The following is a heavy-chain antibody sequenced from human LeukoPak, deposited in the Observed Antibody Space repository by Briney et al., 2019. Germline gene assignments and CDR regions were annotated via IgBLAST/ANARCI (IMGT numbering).Heavy chain of an antibody. D-gene: IGHD2-2*01. CDR2: ISGSAGST. J-gene: IGHJ4*02. CDR1: GFNFSSYA. CDR3: AKGPYIVVVPAAMTAVG. Sequence: GGSLRLSCAASGFNFSSYAMSWVRQAPGKGLEWVSAISGSAGSTYYADSVKGRFTISRDNSKNTLYLQMNSLRAEDTAVYYCAKGPYIVVVPAAMTAVGWGQGTLVTVSS. V-gene: IGHV3-23*01.